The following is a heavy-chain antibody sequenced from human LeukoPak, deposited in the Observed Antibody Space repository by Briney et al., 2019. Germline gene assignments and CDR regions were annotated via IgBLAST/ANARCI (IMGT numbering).Heavy chain of an antibody. V-gene: IGHV3-7*01. CDR1: GFTFSSYW. Sequence: GGSLRLSCAASGFTFSSYWMSWVRQAPGKGLEWVANIKQDGSEKYYVDSVKGRFTISRDNAKNSLYLQMNSLRAEDTAVYYCARDSQNRPPRSVGAFDIWGQGTMVTVSS. CDR3: ARDSQNRPPRSVGAFDI. J-gene: IGHJ3*02. D-gene: IGHD1-14*01. CDR2: IKQDGSEK.